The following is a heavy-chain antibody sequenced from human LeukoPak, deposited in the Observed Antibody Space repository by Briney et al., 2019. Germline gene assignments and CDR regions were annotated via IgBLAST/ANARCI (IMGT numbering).Heavy chain of an antibody. D-gene: IGHD5-12*01. Sequence: ASVKLSFNASGYTFTRYYMHWVRHPPAQGLEWMGCINPNSGGTNYAQKFQGRVTMTRDTSISTAYMELSSLRSEVTAVYYCARSSWIWFDPWGQGTRVSVSS. CDR2: INPNSGGT. CDR3: ARSSWIWFDP. V-gene: IGHV1-2*02. CDR1: GYTFTRYY. J-gene: IGHJ5*02.